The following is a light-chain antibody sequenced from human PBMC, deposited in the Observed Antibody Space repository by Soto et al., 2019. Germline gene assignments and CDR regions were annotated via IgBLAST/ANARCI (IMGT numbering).Light chain of an antibody. J-gene: IGLJ2*01. V-gene: IGLV1-40*01. CDR3: QSFDSSLSGVV. Sequence: QSALTQPPSVSGAPGQRVTLSCTGNSSNIGAGYGVHWYQQLPGTAPKLLIYANTNRPSGVPDRFSGSKSGTSASLAITGLQAEDEADYHCQSFDSSLSGVVFGGGTQLTVL. CDR2: ANT. CDR1: SSNIGAGYG.